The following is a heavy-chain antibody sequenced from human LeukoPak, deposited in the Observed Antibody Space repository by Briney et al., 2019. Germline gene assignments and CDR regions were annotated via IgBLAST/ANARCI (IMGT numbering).Heavy chain of an antibody. D-gene: IGHD5-12*01. V-gene: IGHV3-74*01. Sequence: GGSLRLSCAASGFTFSDTWMHWVRQAPGEGLVWVSRIRSDGSDTRYAESVKGRFTISRDNAKNTLYLQMNSLRAEDTAVYYCARGPSGYHNTGGQGTLVTVSS. CDR1: GFTFSDTW. CDR2: IRSDGSDT. CDR3: ARGPSGYHNT. J-gene: IGHJ4*02.